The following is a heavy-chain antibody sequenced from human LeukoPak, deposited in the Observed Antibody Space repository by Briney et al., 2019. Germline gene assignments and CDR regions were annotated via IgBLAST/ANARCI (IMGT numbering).Heavy chain of an antibody. J-gene: IGHJ4*02. V-gene: IGHV3-33*03. CDR2: IWYDGSNK. CDR3: AKNYGDYGFDY. D-gene: IGHD4-17*01. CDR1: GFTFSSYG. Sequence: PGGSLRLSCAASGFTFSSYGMQWVRQAPGKGLDWVAGIWYDGSNKNYADSVKGRFTISRDNSKNSLYLQMNSLRIEDTALYYCAKNYGDYGFDYWGQGTLVTVSS.